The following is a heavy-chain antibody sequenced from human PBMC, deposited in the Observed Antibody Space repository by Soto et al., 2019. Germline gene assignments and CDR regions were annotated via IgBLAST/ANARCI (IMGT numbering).Heavy chain of an antibody. CDR1: GFTFSSYT. CDR2: ISSSSGTI. V-gene: IGHV3-48*01. CDR3: ASSGYDRGY. Sequence: EVQLVECGGGLVQPGGSLRLSCAASGFTFSSYTMNWVRQAPGKGLEWVSYISSSSGTIYYADSVKGRFTISRDNAKNSLYLQMKSLRAEDTAVYYCASSGYDRGYWGQGTLVTVSS. J-gene: IGHJ4*02. D-gene: IGHD5-12*01.